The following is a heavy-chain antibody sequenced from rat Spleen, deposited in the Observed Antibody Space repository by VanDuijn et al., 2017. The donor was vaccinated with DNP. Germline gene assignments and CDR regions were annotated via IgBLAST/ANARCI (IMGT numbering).Heavy chain of an antibody. CDR2: ISYNGGTP. CDR3: ARHPGVMDA. Sequence: EVQLVESGGGLVQPGSPLKLSCAASGFTFSSNWLNWIRQAPGKGLEWVATISYNGGTPYYRDSVKGRFTISRDNAQSTLYLQMDSLRSEDTATYYCARHPGVMDAWGQGASVTVSS. CDR1: GFTFSSNW. J-gene: IGHJ4*01. D-gene: IGHD1-4*01. V-gene: IGHV5-29*01.